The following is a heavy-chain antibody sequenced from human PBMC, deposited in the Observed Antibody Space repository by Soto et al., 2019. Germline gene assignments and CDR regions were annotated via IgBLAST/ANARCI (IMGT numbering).Heavy chain of an antibody. J-gene: IGHJ3*02. CDR2: MYYSGST. Sequence: SETLSLTCTVSGGSISSCGYYWSWIRQHQGKGLEWIGYMYYSGSTYYNPSLKSRVTISVDTSKNQFSLKLSSVTAADTAVYYCARDPESNWRGAFXIWGQGTMVTVSS. CDR1: GGSISSCGYY. V-gene: IGHV4-31*03. D-gene: IGHD1-1*01. CDR3: ARDPESNWRGAFXI.